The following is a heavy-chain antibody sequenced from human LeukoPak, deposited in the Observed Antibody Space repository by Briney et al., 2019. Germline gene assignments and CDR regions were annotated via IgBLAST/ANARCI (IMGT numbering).Heavy chain of an antibody. CDR1: GFDFSSQW. Sequence: GGSLRLSCAASGFDFSSQWMSWVRQAPGKGLEWVAIVNQGATQKYYVDSVKGRFTISRDNAKNSLYLQMNGLRAEDTAVYYCARDQTPFVWGQGTLVTVSS. V-gene: IGHV3-7*01. CDR3: ARDQTPFV. J-gene: IGHJ4*02. CDR2: VNQGATQK.